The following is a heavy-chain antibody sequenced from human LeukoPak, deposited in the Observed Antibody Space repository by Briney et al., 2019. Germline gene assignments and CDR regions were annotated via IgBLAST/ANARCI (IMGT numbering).Heavy chain of an antibody. D-gene: IGHD3-10*01. CDR2: INPNSGGT. Sequence: GASVKVSCKASGYTFTGYYMHWVRQAPGQGLEWMGWINPNSGGTNYAQKFQGRVTMTRDTSISTAYMELSRLRSDDTAVYYCARVKGYGSGSHDYWGQGTLVTVSS. V-gene: IGHV1-2*02. J-gene: IGHJ4*02. CDR1: GYTFTGYY. CDR3: ARVKGYGSGSHDY.